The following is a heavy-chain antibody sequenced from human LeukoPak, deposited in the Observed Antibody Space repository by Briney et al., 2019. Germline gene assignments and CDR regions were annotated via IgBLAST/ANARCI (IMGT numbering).Heavy chain of an antibody. CDR3: ARGGGLDV. CDR1: GFTLSSYA. Sequence: PGGSLRLSCAVSGFTLSSYAMSWVRQALGKGLEWVANIKQDGSETYYVDSVKGRFTISRDNAKNSLFLQMSNLRAEDTAVYFCARGGGLDVWGQGATVTVSS. D-gene: IGHD3-16*01. V-gene: IGHV3-7*03. CDR2: IKQDGSET. J-gene: IGHJ6*02.